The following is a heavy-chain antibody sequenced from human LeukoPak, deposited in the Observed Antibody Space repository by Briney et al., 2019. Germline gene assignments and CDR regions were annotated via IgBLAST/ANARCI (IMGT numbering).Heavy chain of an antibody. J-gene: IGHJ4*02. CDR3: ARGGGSATEFDY. CDR1: GFTFSSYS. Sequence: GGSLRLSCAASGFTFSSYSMNWVRQAPGKGLEWVSSISSSSSYIYYADSVKGRFTISRDNAKNSLYLQMNSLRAEDTAVYYCARGGGSATEFDYWGQGTLVTVSS. CDR2: ISSSSSYI. D-gene: IGHD2-15*01. V-gene: IGHV3-21*01.